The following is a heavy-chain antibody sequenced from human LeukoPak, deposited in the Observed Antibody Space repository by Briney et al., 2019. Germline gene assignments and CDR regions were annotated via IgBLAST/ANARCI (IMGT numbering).Heavy chain of an antibody. Sequence: KSGGSLRLSCAASGFTFSSYSMNWVRQAPGKGLEWVSSISSSSSYIYYADSVKGRFTISRDNAKNSLYLQMNSLRAEDTAVYYFARDIGPVVPASHYYGMDVWGQGTTVTVSS. CDR3: ARDIGPVVPASHYYGMDV. V-gene: IGHV3-21*01. J-gene: IGHJ6*02. CDR1: GFTFSSYS. CDR2: ISSSSSYI. D-gene: IGHD2-2*01.